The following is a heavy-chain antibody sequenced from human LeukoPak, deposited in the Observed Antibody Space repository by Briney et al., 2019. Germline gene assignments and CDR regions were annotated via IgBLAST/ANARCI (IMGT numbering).Heavy chain of an antibody. CDR1: GGSISSSSYY. J-gene: IGHJ4*02. Sequence: SETLSLTCTVSGGSISSSSYYWGWIRQPPGKGLEWIGSIYYSGSTYYNPSLKSRITISVDTSKNQFSLKLNSVTAADTAVYYCARVALRGYSYEYYFDYWGQGTLVTVSS. CDR3: ARVALRGYSYEYYFDY. V-gene: IGHV4-39*07. CDR2: IYYSGST. D-gene: IGHD5-18*01.